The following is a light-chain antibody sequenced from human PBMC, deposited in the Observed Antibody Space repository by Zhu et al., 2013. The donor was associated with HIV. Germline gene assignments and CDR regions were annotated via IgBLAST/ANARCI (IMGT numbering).Light chain of an antibody. CDR1: QGINSA. CDR2: DVS. V-gene: IGKV1-13*02. CDR3: QQLSTYPLT. Sequence: AIQLTQSPSSLSASVGDRVAITCRASQGINSALAWYQQKVGKPPNLLIYDVSDLESGVPSRFSGSGSGTDFTLTINSLQPEDFATYYCQQLSTYPLTFGPGTKVDVK. J-gene: IGKJ3*01.